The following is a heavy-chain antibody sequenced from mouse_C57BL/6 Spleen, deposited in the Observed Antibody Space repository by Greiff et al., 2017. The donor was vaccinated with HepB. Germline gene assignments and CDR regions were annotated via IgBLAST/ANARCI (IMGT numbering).Heavy chain of an antibody. V-gene: IGHV1-26*01. J-gene: IGHJ3*01. Sequence: VQLQQSGPELVKPGASVKISCKASGYTFTDYYMNWVKQSHGKSLEWIGDINPNNGGTSYNQKFKGKATLTVDKSSSTAYMELRSLTSEDSAVYYCARGYYGSNSWFAYWGQGTLVTVSA. D-gene: IGHD1-1*01. CDR2: INPNNGGT. CDR1: GYTFTDYY. CDR3: ARGYYGSNSWFAY.